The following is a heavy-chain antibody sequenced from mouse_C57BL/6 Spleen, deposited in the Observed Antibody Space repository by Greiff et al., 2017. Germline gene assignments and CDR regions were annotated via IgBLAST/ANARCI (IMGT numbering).Heavy chain of an antibody. V-gene: IGHV3-6*01. CDR1: GYSITSGYY. Sequence: EVHLVESGPGLVKPSQSLSLTCSVTGYSITSGYYWNWIRQFPGNKLEWMGYISYDGSNNYNPSLKNRISITRDTSKNQFFLKLNSVTTEDTATYYCARGPQFAYWGQGTLVTVSA. CDR2: ISYDGSN. J-gene: IGHJ3*01. CDR3: ARGPQFAY.